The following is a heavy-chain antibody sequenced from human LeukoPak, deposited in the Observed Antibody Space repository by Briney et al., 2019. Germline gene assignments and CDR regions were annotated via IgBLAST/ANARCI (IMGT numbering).Heavy chain of an antibody. D-gene: IGHD3-10*01. V-gene: IGHV3-33*06. CDR2: IWYDGSNK. CDR1: GFTFSSYG. J-gene: IGHJ6*03. Sequence: GGSLRLSCAASGFTFSSYGMHWVRQAPGKGLEWVAVIWYDGSNKYYADSVKGRFTISRDNSKNTLYLQMNSLRAEDTAVYYCAKDSGHSGYYYYVDVWGKGTTVTVSS. CDR3: AKDSGHSGYYYYVDV.